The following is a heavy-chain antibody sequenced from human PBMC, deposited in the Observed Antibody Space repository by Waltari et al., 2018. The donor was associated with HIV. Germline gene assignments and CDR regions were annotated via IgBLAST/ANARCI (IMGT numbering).Heavy chain of an antibody. CDR2: IIPIFGTP. CDR3: ACADRDQSGSYYIFDY. J-gene: IGHJ4*02. D-gene: IGHD1-26*01. CDR1: GGTRRHS. Sequence: QVQLVQSGAEVKKPGSSVKVSCKATGGTRRHSFSWVRQAPGQGLEWLGGIIPIFGTPNYEQKFQGRVTISADESATSVYLEMKTLRSDDTATYFCACADRDQSGSYYIFDYWGQGSLVTVSS. V-gene: IGHV1-69*01.